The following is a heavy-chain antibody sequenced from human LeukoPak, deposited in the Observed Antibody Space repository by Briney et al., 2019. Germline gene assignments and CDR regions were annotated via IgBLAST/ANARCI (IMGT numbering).Heavy chain of an antibody. Sequence: PGGSLRLSCAASGFTFDDFAMHWVRQVPGKGLEWVSGINWNSGSVDYAGSVKGRFTISRDNSKNTLYLQMNSLRVEDTAVYYCARVRWLQNVDYWGQGTLVTVSS. V-gene: IGHV3-9*01. D-gene: IGHD5-24*01. CDR2: INWNSGSV. CDR1: GFTFDDFA. J-gene: IGHJ4*02. CDR3: ARVRWLQNVDY.